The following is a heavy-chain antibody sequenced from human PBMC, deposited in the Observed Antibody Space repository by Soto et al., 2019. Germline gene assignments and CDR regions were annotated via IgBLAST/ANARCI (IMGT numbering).Heavy chain of an antibody. D-gene: IGHD3-10*01. J-gene: IGHJ4*02. V-gene: IGHV4-30-2*01. Sequence: PSETLSLTCTVSGGSINSGAYSWTWIRQPPGKGLEWIGYIYHTGTTYYNMSLKSRVTISVDRSKNQVPLKLSSVTAADTAVYYCARYFGPFGSLSYCDYRCQGPLVTVSA. CDR2: IYHTGTT. CDR3: ARYFGPFGSLSYCDY. CDR1: GGSINSGAYS.